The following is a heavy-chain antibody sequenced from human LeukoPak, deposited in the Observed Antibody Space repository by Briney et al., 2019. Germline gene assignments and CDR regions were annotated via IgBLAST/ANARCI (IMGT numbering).Heavy chain of an antibody. CDR1: GYTFTSYA. V-gene: IGHV1-3*01. CDR3: ARDLIISNHYYYGMDV. CDR2: INAGNGNT. Sequence: ASVKVSCKASGYTFTSYAMHWVRQAPGQRLEWMGWINAGNGNTKYSQKFQGRVTITRDTSASTAYMELSSLRSEDTAVYYCARDLIISNHYYYGMDVWGQGTTVTVSS. J-gene: IGHJ6*02. D-gene: IGHD3-10*01.